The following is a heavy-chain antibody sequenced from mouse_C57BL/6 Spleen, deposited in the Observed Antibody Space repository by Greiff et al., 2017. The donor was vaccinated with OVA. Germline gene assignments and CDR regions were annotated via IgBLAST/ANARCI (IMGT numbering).Heavy chain of an antibody. V-gene: IGHV1-52*01. J-gene: IGHJ4*01. CDR3: ARGGLWSNYAMDY. CDR1: GYTFTSYW. Sequence: QVQLQQPGAELVRPGSSVKLSCKASGYTFTSYWMHWVKQRPIQGLEWIGNIDPSDSETHYNQKFKDKATLTVDKSSSTAYMQLSSLTSEDSAVDDCARGGLWSNYAMDYWGQGTSVTVSS. D-gene: IGHD1-1*02. CDR2: IDPSDSET.